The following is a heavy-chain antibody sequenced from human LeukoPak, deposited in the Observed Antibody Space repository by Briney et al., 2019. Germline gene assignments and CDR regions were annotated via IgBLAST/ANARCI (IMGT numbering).Heavy chain of an antibody. CDR2: INYSGTT. J-gene: IGHJ4*02. CDR3: ARLSDF. V-gene: IGHV4-39*01. Sequence: SETLSLTCTVSGGTISNDNYYWGWIRQPPGKGLEWIASINYSGTTYYNPSLNSRVSISVDTSKTQLSLRLSSVTAADTAVYYCARLSDFWGQGILVTVSS. CDR1: GGTISNDNYY.